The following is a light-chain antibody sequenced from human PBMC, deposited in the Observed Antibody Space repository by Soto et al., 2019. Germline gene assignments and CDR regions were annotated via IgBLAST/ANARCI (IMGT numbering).Light chain of an antibody. V-gene: IGKV3-20*01. CDR1: QSVSSSY. CDR2: GAS. J-gene: IGKJ5*01. CDR3: QRYGSPLT. Sequence: EIVLTQSPGTLSLSPGERATLSCRASQSVSSSYLAWYQQKPGQAPRLLIYGASSRATGIPDRFSGSGSWRCFTFTISILEPEDFAVYYCQRYGSPLTFGQGTRLEIK.